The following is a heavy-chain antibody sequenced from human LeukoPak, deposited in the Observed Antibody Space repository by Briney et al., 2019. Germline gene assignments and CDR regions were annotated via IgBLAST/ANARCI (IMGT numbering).Heavy chain of an antibody. D-gene: IGHD4-17*01. V-gene: IGHV3-30*18. CDR1: GFTFSSYG. CDR2: ISYDGSNK. CDR3: AKDRDGDYGFDY. J-gene: IGHJ4*02. Sequence: QPGRSLRLSCAASGFTFSSYGMHWVRQAPGKGLEWVAVISYDGSNKYYADSVKGRSTISRDNSKNTLYLQMNSLRAEDTAVYYCAKDRDGDYGFDYWGQGTLVTVSS.